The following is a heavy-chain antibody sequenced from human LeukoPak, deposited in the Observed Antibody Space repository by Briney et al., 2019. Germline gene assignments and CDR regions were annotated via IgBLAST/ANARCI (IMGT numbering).Heavy chain of an antibody. CDR2: IYYSGST. CDR1: GGSISSYY. CDR3: ASWSYYYDSSGYFESHDAFDI. Sequence: SETLSLTCTVSGGSISSYYWSWIRQPPGKGLEWIGYIYYSGSTYYNPSLKSRVTISVDTSKNQFSLKLSSVTAADTAVYYCASWSYYYDSSGYFESHDAFDIWGQGTMVTVSS. J-gene: IGHJ3*02. D-gene: IGHD3-22*01. V-gene: IGHV4-59*08.